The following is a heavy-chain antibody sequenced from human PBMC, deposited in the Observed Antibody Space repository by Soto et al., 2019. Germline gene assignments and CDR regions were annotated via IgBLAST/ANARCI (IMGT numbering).Heavy chain of an antibody. Sequence: QVQLVQSGAEVKKPGASVKVSCKASGYSFATYGFSWVRQAPGQGLECVGWISAHNGDTHYPQKFQGRVTLTTDTSTNTGYMELRSLTSDDTAVYYCATNEGRDGYSFDYWGQGTLVTVSS. D-gene: IGHD5-12*01. CDR3: ATNEGRDGYSFDY. V-gene: IGHV1-18*04. CDR1: GYSFATYG. J-gene: IGHJ4*02. CDR2: ISAHNGDT.